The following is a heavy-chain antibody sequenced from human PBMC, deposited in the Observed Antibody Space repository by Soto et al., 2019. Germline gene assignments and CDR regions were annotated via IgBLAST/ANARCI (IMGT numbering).Heavy chain of an antibody. CDR1: GYTLTELS. CDR2: FDPEDGET. Sequence: ASVKVSCKVSGYTLTELSMHWVRQAPGKGLEWMGGFDPEDGETIYAQKFQGRVTMTEDTSTDTAYMELSSLRSEDTAVYYCATGRRWELHSFVWFDPWGQGTLVTVSS. D-gene: IGHD1-26*01. J-gene: IGHJ5*02. V-gene: IGHV1-24*01. CDR3: ATGRRWELHSFVWFDP.